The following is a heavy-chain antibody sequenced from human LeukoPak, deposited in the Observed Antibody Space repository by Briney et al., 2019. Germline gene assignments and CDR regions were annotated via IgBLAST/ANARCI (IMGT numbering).Heavy chain of an antibody. Sequence: SGTLSLTCAVSGGSISSSNWWSWVRQPPGKGLEWIGDIYHSGSTNYNPSLKSRVTVSVDKSKNQFSLKLSSVTVADTAVYYCARVMTTVTTGIDYWGQGTLVTVSS. CDR2: IYHSGST. D-gene: IGHD4-17*01. CDR3: ARVMTTVTTGIDY. V-gene: IGHV4-4*02. J-gene: IGHJ4*02. CDR1: GGSISSSNW.